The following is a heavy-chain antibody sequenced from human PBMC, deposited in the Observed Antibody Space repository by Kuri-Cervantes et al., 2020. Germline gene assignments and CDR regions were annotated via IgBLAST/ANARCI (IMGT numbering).Heavy chain of an antibody. CDR2: IKSKPDGETT. CDR1: GFTFSSYG. Sequence: GGSLRLSCAASGFTFSSYGMHWVRQAPGKGLEWVGRIKSKPDGETTDYAAPVKGRFTISRDDSKNMVYLQMNSLKTEDTAVYYCSTGGYYLDFWGKGTTVTVSS. V-gene: IGHV3-15*01. CDR3: STGGYYLDF. J-gene: IGHJ6*03.